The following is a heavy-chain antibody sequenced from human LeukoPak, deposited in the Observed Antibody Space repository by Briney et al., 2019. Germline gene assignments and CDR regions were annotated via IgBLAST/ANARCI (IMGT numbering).Heavy chain of an antibody. D-gene: IGHD2-2*01. J-gene: IGHJ4*02. CDR1: GYNFTGYY. V-gene: IGHV1-2*02. Sequence: GASVKVSCKASGYNFTGYYLHWVRQAPGQGLEWMGWINPNTGGTNYAQKFQGRVTMTRDTSISTAYMELSSLRSEDTAVYYCASGTTDIVVVPATLRNYYFDYWGQGTLVTVSS. CDR3: ASGTTDIVVVPATLRNYYFDY. CDR2: INPNTGGT.